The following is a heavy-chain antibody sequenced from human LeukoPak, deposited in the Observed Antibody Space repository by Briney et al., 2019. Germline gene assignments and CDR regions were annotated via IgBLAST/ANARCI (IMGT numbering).Heavy chain of an antibody. J-gene: IGHJ3*02. Sequence: GSLRLSCAASGFTFSSYGMHWVRQAPGKGLEWVAVIWYDGSNKYYADSVKGRFTISRDNSKNTLYLQMNSLRAEDTAVYYCARGGYYYDSSGYYEDAFDIWGQGTMVTVSS. CDR3: ARGGYYYDSSGYYEDAFDI. D-gene: IGHD3-22*01. CDR2: IWYDGSNK. CDR1: GFTFSSYG. V-gene: IGHV3-33*01.